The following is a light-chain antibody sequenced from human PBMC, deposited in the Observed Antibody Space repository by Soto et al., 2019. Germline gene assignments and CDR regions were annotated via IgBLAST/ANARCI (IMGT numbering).Light chain of an antibody. CDR1: ISDIGGYNY. Sequence: QSVLTQPASVSGSPGQSITISCTGTISDIGGYNYVGWYQHHPGKATKLLIYDVSNRPSGVSNRFSGFKSGNTASLTISGLQAEDEADYYCSSYATTSPLVFGGGTKLTVL. CDR2: DVS. V-gene: IGLV2-14*03. J-gene: IGLJ2*01. CDR3: SSYATTSPLV.